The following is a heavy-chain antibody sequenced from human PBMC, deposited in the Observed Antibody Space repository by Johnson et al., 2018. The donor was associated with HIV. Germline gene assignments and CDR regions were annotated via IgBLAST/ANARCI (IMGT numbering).Heavy chain of an antibody. D-gene: IGHD3-22*01. J-gene: IGHJ3*02. Sequence: QVQLVESGGGLIQPGRSLRLSCAASGFTFRSYGMHWVRQAPGKGLEWVAVIWYDGSNKYYADSVKGRFIISRDNSKNTLYLQMNSLRAEDTAVYYCAKDPSLNYYDSSGPDAFDIWGQGTMVTVSS. CDR3: AKDPSLNYYDSSGPDAFDI. CDR1: GFTFRSYG. V-gene: IGHV3-30*18. CDR2: IWYDGSNK.